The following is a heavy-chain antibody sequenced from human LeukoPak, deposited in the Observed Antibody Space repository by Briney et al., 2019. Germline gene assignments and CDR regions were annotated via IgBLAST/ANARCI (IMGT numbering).Heavy chain of an antibody. V-gene: IGHV3-30*04. CDR3: ARDPAKGDATYFDY. D-gene: IGHD2-15*01. J-gene: IGHJ4*02. CDR2: ISFDGAKI. CDR1: GFPFSNYA. Sequence: PGRSLRLSCTASGFPFSNYAMNWVRQTPGKGLEWVVLISFDGAKIYYADSVKGRFTISRDNSKNTLFLQKNSLTVEDTAVYYCARDPAKGDATYFDYWGQGTLVTVSS.